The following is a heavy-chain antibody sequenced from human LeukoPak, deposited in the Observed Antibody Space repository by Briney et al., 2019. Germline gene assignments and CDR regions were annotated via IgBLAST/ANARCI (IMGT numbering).Heavy chain of an antibody. D-gene: IGHD3-9*01. CDR3: ATMYYDILTGYYKWYYFDY. CDR2: FDPKDGET. J-gene: IGHJ4*02. V-gene: IGHV1-24*01. Sequence: ASVKVSCKVSGYTLTELSMHWVRQAPGKGLEWMGGFDPKDGETIYAQKFQGRVTMTEDTSTDTAYMELSSLRSEDTAVYYCATMYYDILTGYYKWYYFDYWGQGTLVTVSS. CDR1: GYTLTELS.